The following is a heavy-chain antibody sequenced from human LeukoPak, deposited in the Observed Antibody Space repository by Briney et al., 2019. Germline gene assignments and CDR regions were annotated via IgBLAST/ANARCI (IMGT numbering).Heavy chain of an antibody. J-gene: IGHJ3*02. CDR1: GFTFTSSA. CDR3: FTVTTGAPNAFDI. V-gene: IGHV1-58*02. Sequence: GTSVKVSCKASGFTFTSSAMQWVRQARGQRLEWIGWIVVGSGNTNYAQKFQERVTITRDMSTSTAYMELSSLRSEDTAVYYCFTVTTGAPNAFDIWGQGTMVTVSS. CDR2: IVVGSGNT. D-gene: IGHD4-17*01.